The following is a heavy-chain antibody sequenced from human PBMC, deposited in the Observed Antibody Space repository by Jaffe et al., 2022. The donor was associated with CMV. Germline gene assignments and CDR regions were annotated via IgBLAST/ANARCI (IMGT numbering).Heavy chain of an antibody. CDR1: GFTFSSYA. Sequence: EVQLLESGGGLVQPGGSLRLSCAASGFTFSSYAMSWVRQAPGKGLEWVSAISGSGGSTYYADSVKGRFTISRDNSKNTLYLQMNSLRAEDTAVYYCAKAPSGILPYYYYGMDVWGQGTTVTVSS. CDR3: AKAPSGILPYYYYGMDV. D-gene: IGHD1-26*01. J-gene: IGHJ6*02. V-gene: IGHV3-23*01. CDR2: ISGSGGST.